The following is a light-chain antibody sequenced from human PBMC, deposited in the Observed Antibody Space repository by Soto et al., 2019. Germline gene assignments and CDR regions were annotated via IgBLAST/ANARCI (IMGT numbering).Light chain of an antibody. CDR1: SSDVGGYNY. CDR2: EVT. CDR3: FSYAGSNNSGV. V-gene: IGLV2-8*01. Sequence: QSVLTQPPSASGSPGQSVTISCTGTSSDVGGYNYVSWYQQHPGKAPKLMIYEVTKRPSGVPDRFSGSKSGNTASLTVSGLQAEDEADYYCFSYAGSNNSGVFGTGTKLTVL. J-gene: IGLJ1*01.